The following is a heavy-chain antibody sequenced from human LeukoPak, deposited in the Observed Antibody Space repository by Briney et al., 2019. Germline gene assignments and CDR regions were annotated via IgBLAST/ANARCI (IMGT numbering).Heavy chain of an antibody. V-gene: IGHV3-23*01. D-gene: IGHD6-19*01. CDR2: ISGSGGST. J-gene: IGHJ4*02. CDR1: GFTFSSYA. CDR3: AKLYSSGWSPVNYFDY. Sequence: GGSLRLSCAASGFTFSSYAMSWVRQAPGKGLEWVSAISGSGGSTYYADSVKGRFTISRDNSKNTLYLQMNSLRAEDTAVYYCAKLYSSGWSPVNYFDYWGQGTLVTVSS.